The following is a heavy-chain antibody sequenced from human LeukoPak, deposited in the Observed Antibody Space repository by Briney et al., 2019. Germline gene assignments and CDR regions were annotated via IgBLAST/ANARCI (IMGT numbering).Heavy chain of an antibody. CDR2: IFGSGGSA. J-gene: IGHJ4*02. Sequence: GGSLRLSCAASGFTFNNYAMYWVRQAPGKGPEWVSGIFGSGGSAHYADSVKGRFTISRDNYKNTVYLQMDSLRVEDTAVYYCGKTTAGYSSGRYPGWPVDYWGQGTLVTVSS. V-gene: IGHV3-23*01. D-gene: IGHD6-19*01. CDR1: GFTFNNYA. CDR3: GKTTAGYSSGRYPGWPVDY.